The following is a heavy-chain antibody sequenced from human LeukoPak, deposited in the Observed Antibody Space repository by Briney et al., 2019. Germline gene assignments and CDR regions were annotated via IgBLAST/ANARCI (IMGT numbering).Heavy chain of an antibody. D-gene: IGHD3-22*01. CDR3: ARGYYYDSSGYYYVRPPEY. Sequence: PGGSLRLSCEDSGFTVSSNYMTWVRQAPGKGLEWVSVFYNAGSTYYADSVKDRFTISRDKSENTLYLQMNSLRAEDTAVYFCARGYYYDSSGYYYVRPPEYWGQGTLVTVSS. CDR2: FYNAGST. V-gene: IGHV3-66*01. CDR1: GFTVSSNY. J-gene: IGHJ4*02.